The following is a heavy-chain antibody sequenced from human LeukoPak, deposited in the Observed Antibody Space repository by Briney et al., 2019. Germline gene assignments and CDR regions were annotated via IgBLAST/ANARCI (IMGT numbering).Heavy chain of an antibody. CDR3: ERAREVLHYYDILGYYGMDV. D-gene: IGHD3-9*01. CDR1: GYTFTCYY. V-gene: IGHV1-2*02. J-gene: IGHJ6*02. Sequence: ASAKLSCKASGYTFTCYYMHWVRQAPGQGLEWMGWINPNSGGTNYAQKFQGRVTMTRDTSISTAYMELSRLRSDETGVYYCERAREVLHYYDILGYYGMDVWGQGTTVTVSS. CDR2: INPNSGGT.